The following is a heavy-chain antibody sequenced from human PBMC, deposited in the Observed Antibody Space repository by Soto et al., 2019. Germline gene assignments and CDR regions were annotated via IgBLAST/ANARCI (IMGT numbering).Heavy chain of an antibody. D-gene: IGHD3-16*01. CDR1: GGTFRNHV. Sequence: ASVKVSCKASGGTFRNHVFNWVRQAPGQGLEWMGGIIPIIGTPNYAQKFQGRVTITADASTNTVYLEVSSLRSQDTAVYYCARDLEFRDGNISHPAYRGQGTLVTVSS. J-gene: IGHJ4*02. V-gene: IGHV1-69*13. CDR2: IIPIIGTP. CDR3: ARDLEFRDGNISHPAY.